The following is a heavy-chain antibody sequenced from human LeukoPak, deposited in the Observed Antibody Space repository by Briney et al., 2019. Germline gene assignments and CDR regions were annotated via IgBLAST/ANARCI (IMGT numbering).Heavy chain of an antibody. CDR3: ARRGFHYDFWSGYYSGHAFDI. CDR2: IYYSGST. D-gene: IGHD3-3*01. CDR1: GGSISSSSYY. Sequence: SETLSLTCTVSGGSISSSSYYWGWIRQPPGKGLEWIGSIYYSGSTYYNPSLKSRVTISVDTSKNQFSLKLSSVTAADTAVYYCARRGFHYDFWSGYYSGHAFDIWGQGTMVTVSS. V-gene: IGHV4-39*01. J-gene: IGHJ3*02.